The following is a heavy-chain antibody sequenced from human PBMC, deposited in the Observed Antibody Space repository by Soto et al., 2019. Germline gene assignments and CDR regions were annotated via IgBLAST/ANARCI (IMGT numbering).Heavy chain of an antibody. D-gene: IGHD4-17*01. CDR2: ISAYNGNT. J-gene: IGHJ6*02. CDR1: GYTFTSYG. V-gene: IGHV1-18*01. Sequence: QVQLVQSGAEVKKPGASVKVSCKASGYTFTSYGISWVRQAPGQGLEWMGWISAYNGNTNYGQKLQGRVTMTTDSSTSTAYMELMSLRSDDTAVYYCARPLRFTVTRYYHYGMDVWGQGTTVTVSS. CDR3: ARPLRFTVTRYYHYGMDV.